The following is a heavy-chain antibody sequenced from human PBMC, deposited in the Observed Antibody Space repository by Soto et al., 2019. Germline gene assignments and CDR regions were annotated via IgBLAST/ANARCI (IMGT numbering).Heavy chain of an antibody. CDR2: IKYDGSEK. J-gene: IGHJ4*02. D-gene: IGHD3-22*01. CDR1: GFTFSSYW. Sequence: VHLVESGGGLVQPGGSLRLSRAASGFTFSSYWMSWVRQAPGRGLEWMANIKYDGSEKYYVDSVKGRLTISRDNAKNSLYLQMNSLRAEDSAVYYCATSPHKDSRPDYWGQGTLVTVSS. CDR3: ATSPHKDSRPDY. V-gene: IGHV3-7*03.